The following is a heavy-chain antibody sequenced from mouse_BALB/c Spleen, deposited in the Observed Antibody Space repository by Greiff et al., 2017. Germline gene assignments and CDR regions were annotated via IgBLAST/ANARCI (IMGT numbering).Heavy chain of an antibody. CDR2: IYPGNSDT. Sequence: VQLQQSGTVLARPGASVKMSCKASGYTFTSYWIHWVKQRPGQGLEWIGAIYPGNSDTSYNQKFKGKAKLTAVTSTSTAYMELSSLTNEDSAVYYCTRDYGGAMDYWGQGTSVTVSS. CDR3: TRDYGGAMDY. J-gene: IGHJ4*01. D-gene: IGHD1-1*01. V-gene: IGHV1-5*01. CDR1: GYTFTSYW.